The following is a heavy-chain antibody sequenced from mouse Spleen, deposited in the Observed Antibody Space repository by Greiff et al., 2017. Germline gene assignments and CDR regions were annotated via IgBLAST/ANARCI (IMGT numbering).Heavy chain of an antibody. V-gene: IGHV1S41*01. Sequence: DLVKPGASVKLSCKASGYTFTSYWINWIKQRPGQGLEWIGRIAPGSGSTYYNEMFKGKATLTVDTSSSTAYIQLSSLSSEDSAVYFCARRGNEGAMDDWGQGTSVTVSS. CDR1: GYTFTSYW. CDR3: ARRGNEGAMDD. J-gene: IGHJ4*01. CDR2: IAPGSGST.